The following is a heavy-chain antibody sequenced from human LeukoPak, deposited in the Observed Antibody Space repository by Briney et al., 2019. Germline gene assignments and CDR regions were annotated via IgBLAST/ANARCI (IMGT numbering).Heavy chain of an antibody. D-gene: IGHD5-24*01. CDR1: GYRFTTYW. CDR2: IYPGDSDT. J-gene: IGHJ4*02. CDR3: ARPVEMATSPFDY. V-gene: IGHV5-51*01. Sequence: GESLKISCKGSGYRFTTYWIGWVRQMPGKGLEWMGIIYPGDSDTRYSPSFQGQVTISADTSISTAYLQWSSLKASDTAMYYCARPVEMATSPFDYWGQGTLVTVSS.